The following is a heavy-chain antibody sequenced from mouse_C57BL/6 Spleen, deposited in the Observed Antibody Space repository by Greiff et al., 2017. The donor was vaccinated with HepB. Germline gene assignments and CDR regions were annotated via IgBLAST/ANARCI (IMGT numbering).Heavy chain of an antibody. D-gene: IGHD1-1*01. Sequence: QVQLQQSGPELVKPGASVKISCKASGYAFSSSWMNWVKQRPGKGLEWIGRIYPGDGDTNYNGKFKGKATLTADKSSSTAYMQLSSLTSEDSAVYFCARLITTVVKGYFDVWGTGTTVTVSS. V-gene: IGHV1-82*01. CDR3: ARLITTVVKGYFDV. CDR2: IYPGDGDT. CDR1: GYAFSSSW. J-gene: IGHJ1*03.